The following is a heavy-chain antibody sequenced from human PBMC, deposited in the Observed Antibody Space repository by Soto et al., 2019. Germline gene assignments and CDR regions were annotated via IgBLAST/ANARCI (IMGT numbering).Heavy chain of an antibody. J-gene: IGHJ4*01. D-gene: IGHD2-2*01. CDR3: ASDRGDCSSNGCWYWDQ. CDR1: GYTFTGYY. V-gene: IGHV1-2*02. CDR2: INPKSGAT. Sequence: TSVKVSCTSSGYTFTGYYMHWVRQAPGQGLEWMGWINPKSGATNYAQNFQGRVTMTRDTSISTAYMELSRLRSDDTAVHYCASDRGDCSSNGCWYWDQGGHGTPVTV.